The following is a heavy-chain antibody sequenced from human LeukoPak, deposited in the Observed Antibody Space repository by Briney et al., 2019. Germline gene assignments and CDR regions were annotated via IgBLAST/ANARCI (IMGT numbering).Heavy chain of an antibody. CDR3: ARLHGDY. Sequence: PSETLSLTCTVSGGSISSYYWTWIRQPAGKGLEWIGRIFTSGSTSYNPSLKSRVTMSVDTSRNQFSLRLSSVTAADTAVYYCARLHGDYWARESWSPSPQ. J-gene: IGHJ4*02. CDR1: GGSISSYY. V-gene: IGHV4-4*07. CDR2: IFTSGST.